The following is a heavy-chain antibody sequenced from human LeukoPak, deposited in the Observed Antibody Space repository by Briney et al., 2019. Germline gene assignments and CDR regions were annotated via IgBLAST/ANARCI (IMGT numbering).Heavy chain of an antibody. D-gene: IGHD6-13*01. CDR1: GFTFDDYA. V-gene: IGHV3-9*01. CDR2: ISWNSGSI. J-gene: IGHJ6*03. Sequence: ALRLSCAASGFTFDDYAMHWVRQAPGKGLEWVSGISWNSGSIGYADSVKGRFAISRDSAKNSLYLQLNSLRAEDTALYYCAKGKRDIAADLYYMDVWGKGTTVTVSS. CDR3: AKGKRDIAADLYYMDV.